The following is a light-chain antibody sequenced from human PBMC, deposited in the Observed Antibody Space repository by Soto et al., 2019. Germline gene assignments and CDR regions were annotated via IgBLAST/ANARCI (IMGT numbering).Light chain of an antibody. Sequence: CTGTSSDVGDYKYVSWYQQHPDKAPKLIIFVNSNRPSGVSNRFSGSKSGNTASLTISGLQAEDEADYYCSSYTSSDTPYVFGTGTKVTVL. J-gene: IGLJ1*01. CDR2: VNS. CDR3: SSYTSSDTPYV. CDR1: SSDVGDYKY. V-gene: IGLV2-14*01.